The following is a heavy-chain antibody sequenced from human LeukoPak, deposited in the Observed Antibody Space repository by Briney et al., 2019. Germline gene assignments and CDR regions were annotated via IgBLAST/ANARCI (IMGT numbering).Heavy chain of an antibody. Sequence: PSETLSLTCTVSGGPISSYYWSWIRQPPGKGLDWIGYIYYSGSTNYNPSLNSRVTISVDTSKNQFSLKLSSVTAADTAVYYCARDRGDGFGIWGQGTMVTVPS. V-gene: IGHV4-59*01. CDR2: IYYSGST. CDR3: ARDRGDGFGI. J-gene: IGHJ3*02. CDR1: GGPISSYY.